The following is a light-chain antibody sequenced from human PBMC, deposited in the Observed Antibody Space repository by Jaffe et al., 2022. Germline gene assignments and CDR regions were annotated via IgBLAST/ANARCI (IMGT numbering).Light chain of an antibody. V-gene: IGKV3-15*01. J-gene: IGKJ5*01. Sequence: EIVMTQSPATLSVSPGERATLSCRASQSVSSNLAWYHQKPGQAPRLLIYGASTRATGIPARFSGSGSGTEFTLTISSLQSEDFAVYYCQQYNNWPPPITFGQGTRLEIK. CDR1: QSVSSN. CDR2: GAS. CDR3: QQYNNWPPPIT.